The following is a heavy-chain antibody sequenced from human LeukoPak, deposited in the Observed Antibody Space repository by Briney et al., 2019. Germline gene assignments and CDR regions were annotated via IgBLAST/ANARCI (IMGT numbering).Heavy chain of an antibody. D-gene: IGHD2-15*01. V-gene: IGHV4-34*01. Sequence: PSETLSLTCAVYGGSFSGYYWSWIRQPPGKGLEWIGEINHSGSTNYNPSLKSRVTISVDTSKNQFSLKLSSVTAADTAVYYCAREAPLRYCSGGSCYSGGRYNRFDPWGQGTLVTVSS. CDR3: AREAPLRYCSGGSCYSGGRYNRFDP. J-gene: IGHJ5*02. CDR1: GGSFSGYY. CDR2: INHSGST.